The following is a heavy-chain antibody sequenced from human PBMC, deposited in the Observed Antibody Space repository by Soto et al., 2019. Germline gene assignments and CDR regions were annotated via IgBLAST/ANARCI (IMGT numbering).Heavy chain of an antibody. CDR1: GGTFSSYA. Sequence: QVQLVQSGAEVKKPGSSVKVSCKASGGTFSSYAISWVRQAPGQGLEWMGGIIPIFGTANYAQKFQGRVTITADESTSPAYMELRSLRSGDTAVYYCARGIVGHSSSSGLGYWGQGTLVTVSS. J-gene: IGHJ4*02. D-gene: IGHD6-6*01. V-gene: IGHV1-69*01. CDR3: ARGIVGHSSSSGLGY. CDR2: IIPIFGTA.